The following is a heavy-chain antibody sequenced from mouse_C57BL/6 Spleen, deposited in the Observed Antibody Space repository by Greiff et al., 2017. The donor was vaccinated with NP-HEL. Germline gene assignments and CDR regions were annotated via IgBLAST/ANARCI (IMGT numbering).Heavy chain of an antibody. Sequence: QVQLQQSGAELARPGASVKLSCKASGYTFTSYGISWVKQRTGQGLEWIGEIYPRSGNTYYNAKFKGKATLTADKSSSTAYMELRSLTSEDSAVYFCSNWYYFDYWGQGTTLTVSS. CDR1: GYTFTSYG. D-gene: IGHD4-1*01. CDR2: IYPRSGNT. J-gene: IGHJ2*01. V-gene: IGHV1-81*01. CDR3: SNWYYFDY.